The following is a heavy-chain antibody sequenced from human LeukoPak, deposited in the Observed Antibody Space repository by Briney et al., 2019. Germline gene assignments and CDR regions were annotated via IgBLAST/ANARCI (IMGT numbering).Heavy chain of an antibody. CDR2: INPTGGST. D-gene: IGHD3-22*01. Sequence: ASVKVSCKASGYTFTSYYMHWVRQAPGQGLEWMGLINPTGGSTGYAQKFQGRVTMTRDMSTSTVYMELSSLRSEDTAVYYCARVKGVNYYDSSGSGGNAFDIWGQGTMVTVSS. CDR3: ARVKGVNYYDSSGSGGNAFDI. V-gene: IGHV1-46*01. J-gene: IGHJ3*02. CDR1: GYTFTSYY.